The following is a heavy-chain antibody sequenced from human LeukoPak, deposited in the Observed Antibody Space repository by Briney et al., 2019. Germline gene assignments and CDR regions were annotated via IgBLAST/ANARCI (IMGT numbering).Heavy chain of an antibody. CDR1: GFTFTSYG. J-gene: IGHJ4*02. CDR2: ISGYSGNT. CDR3: ARDRSSLARED. D-gene: IGHD6-6*01. V-gene: IGHV1-18*01. Sequence: GASVKVSCKTSGFTFTSYGISWMRQAPGQGLEWVGWISGYSGNTNYAQKFQGRVTMTTDTSTSTAYMELRGLRSDDTAVYYCARDRSSLAREDWGQGTLVTVSS.